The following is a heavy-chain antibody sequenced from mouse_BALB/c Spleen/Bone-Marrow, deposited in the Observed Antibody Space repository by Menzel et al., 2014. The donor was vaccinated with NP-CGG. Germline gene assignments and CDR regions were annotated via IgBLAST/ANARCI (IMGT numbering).Heavy chain of an antibody. V-gene: IGHV4-1*02. Sequence: EVQGVESGGGLVQPGGSLKLSCAASGFDFSRYWMSWVRQAPGKGLDWIGEVNPDSSTINYTPSLKDKFIISRDNAKNTLYLQMSKVRSEDTALYYCARLNYYGNLFVWGAGTTATVSS. D-gene: IGHD1-1*01. CDR3: ARLNYYGNLFV. CDR1: GFDFSRYW. J-gene: IGHJ1*01. CDR2: VNPDSSTI.